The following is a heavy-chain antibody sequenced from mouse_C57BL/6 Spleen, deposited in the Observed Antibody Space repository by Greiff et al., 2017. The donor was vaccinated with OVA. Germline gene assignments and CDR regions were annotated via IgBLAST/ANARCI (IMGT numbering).Heavy chain of an antibody. J-gene: IGHJ1*03. CDR3: TRVYGNYWYFDV. D-gene: IGHD2-1*01. CDR2: ISSGGDYI. V-gene: IGHV5-9-1*02. Sequence: EVKLVESGEGLVKPGGSLKLSCAASGFTFSSYAMSWVRQTPEKRLEWVAYISSGGDYIYYADTVKGRFTISRDNARNTLYLQMSSLKSEDTAMYYCTRVYGNYWYFDVWGTETTVTVSS. CDR1: GFTFSSYA.